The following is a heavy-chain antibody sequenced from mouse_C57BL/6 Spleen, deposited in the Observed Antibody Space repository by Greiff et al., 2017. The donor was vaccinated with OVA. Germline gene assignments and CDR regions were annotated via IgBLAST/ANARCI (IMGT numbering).Heavy chain of an antibody. V-gene: IGHV1-64*01. Sequence: QVQLQQPGAELVKPGASVKLSCKASGYTFTSYWMHWVKQRPGQGLEWIGMIHPNSGSTNYNEKFKSKATLTVDKSSSTAYMQLSSLTSEDSAVYYCARSSTMVTGGAMDYWGQGTSVTVSS. D-gene: IGHD2-2*01. J-gene: IGHJ4*01. CDR2: IHPNSGST. CDR3: ARSSTMVTGGAMDY. CDR1: GYTFTSYW.